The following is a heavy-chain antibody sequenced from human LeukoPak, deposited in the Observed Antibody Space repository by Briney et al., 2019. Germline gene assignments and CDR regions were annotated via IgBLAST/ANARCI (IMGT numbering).Heavy chain of an antibody. J-gene: IGHJ6*03. CDR3: ARDRLELLPTYYYYMDV. Sequence: GGSLRLSCAASGFTFSSYAMSWVRQAPGKGLEWVSAISGSGGSTYYADSVKGRFTISRDNSKNTLYLQMNSLRAEDTAVYYCARDRLELLPTYYYYMDVWGKGTTVTVSS. D-gene: IGHD1-7*01. CDR2: ISGSGGST. CDR1: GFTFSSYA. V-gene: IGHV3-23*01.